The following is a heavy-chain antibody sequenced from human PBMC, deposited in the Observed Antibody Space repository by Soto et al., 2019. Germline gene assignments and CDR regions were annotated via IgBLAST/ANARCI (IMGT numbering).Heavy chain of an antibody. J-gene: IGHJ6*02. V-gene: IGHV4-61*08. CDR2: VYYSGST. CDR1: GGSIDSGDYY. D-gene: IGHD2-15*01. CDR3: ATAPRSYYYGMDV. Sequence: SETLSLTCTVSGGSIDSGDYYWSWIRQPPGKGLEWIGYVYYSGSTNYNPSLKSRVTISVDTSKNQFSLKLSSVTAADTAVYYCATAPRSYYYGMDVWGQGTTVTVSS.